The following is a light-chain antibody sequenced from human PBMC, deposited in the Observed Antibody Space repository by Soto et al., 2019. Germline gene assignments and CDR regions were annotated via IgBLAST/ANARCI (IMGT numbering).Light chain of an antibody. CDR1: ISDVGGYNY. CDR3: SSYAGSNKGV. J-gene: IGLJ3*02. Sequence: QSALTQPPSASGSPGQSVTISCTGTISDVGGYNYVSWYQQHPGKAPKLMIYEVSKRPSGVPDRFSGSKSGNTASLTVSGLEADDEADYFCSSYAGSNKGVFGGGTQLTVL. CDR2: EVS. V-gene: IGLV2-8*01.